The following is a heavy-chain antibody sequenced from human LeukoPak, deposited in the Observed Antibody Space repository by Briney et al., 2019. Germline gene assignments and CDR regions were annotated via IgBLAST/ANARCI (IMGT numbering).Heavy chain of an antibody. CDR3: ATFTGNYDFWSGYLYGMDV. CDR1: GGSTSSYY. D-gene: IGHD3-3*01. V-gene: IGHV4-59*01. J-gene: IGHJ6*02. CDR2: IYYSGST. Sequence: PSETLSLTCTVSGGSTSSYYWSWIRQPPGKGLEWIGYIYYSGSTNYNPSLKSRVTISVDTSKNQFSLKLSSVTAADTAVYYCATFTGNYDFWSGYLYGMDVWGQGTTVTVSS.